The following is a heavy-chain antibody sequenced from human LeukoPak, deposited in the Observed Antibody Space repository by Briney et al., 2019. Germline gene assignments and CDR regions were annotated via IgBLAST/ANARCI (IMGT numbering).Heavy chain of an antibody. V-gene: IGHV3-21*01. Sequence: KPGGSLRLSCAASGFTFSSYSVNWGRQAPGKGLEWVSSISSSSSYIYYADSVKGRFTISRDNAKNSRYLQMNSLRAEDTAVYYCARDPYRYYGSGIALDYWGQGTLVTVSS. D-gene: IGHD3-10*01. CDR2: ISSSSSYI. CDR3: ARDPYRYYGSGIALDY. CDR1: GFTFSSYS. J-gene: IGHJ4*02.